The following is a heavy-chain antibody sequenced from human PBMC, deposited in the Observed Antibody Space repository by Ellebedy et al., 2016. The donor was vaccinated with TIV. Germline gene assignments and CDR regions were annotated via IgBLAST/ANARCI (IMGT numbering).Heavy chain of an antibody. Sequence: AASVKVSCKASGYIFNTYSISWVRQAPGQVLEWMGWISSHNGDTNSAARFQGRVTMTTDTSAATAYMELTSLTSDDPAVYYCARGGKRYGYGFDSWGQGTLVTVSS. CDR3: ARGGKRYGYGFDS. CDR2: ISSHNGDT. CDR1: GYIFNTYS. D-gene: IGHD5-18*01. V-gene: IGHV1-18*04. J-gene: IGHJ4*02.